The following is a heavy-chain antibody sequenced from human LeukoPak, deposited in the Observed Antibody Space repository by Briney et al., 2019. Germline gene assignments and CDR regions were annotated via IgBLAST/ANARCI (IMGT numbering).Heavy chain of an antibody. J-gene: IGHJ4*02. CDR3: AREDVDPFFDY. D-gene: IGHD2-21*01. CDR1: GYTFTDYY. Sequence: GASVKVSCKASGYTFTDYYIHWVRQAPGQGLEWMGWMHPNSGATHYPQKFQGRITMTRDTSITTAYMELNRLRSDDTAVYYCAREDVDPFFDYWGQGTLVTVSS. V-gene: IGHV1-2*02. CDR2: MHPNSGAT.